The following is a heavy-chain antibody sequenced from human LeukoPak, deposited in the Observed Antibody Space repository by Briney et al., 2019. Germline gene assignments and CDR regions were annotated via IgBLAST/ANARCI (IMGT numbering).Heavy chain of an antibody. CDR1: GYTFTSYY. CDR2: INPSGGST. D-gene: IGHD6-19*01. J-gene: IGHJ6*02. CDR3: ARDGVAHSSGWLVGALTYYYYGMDV. V-gene: IGHV1-46*01. Sequence: GASVKVSCKASGYTFTSYYMHWVRQAPGQGLEWMGIINPSGGSTSYAQKFQGRVTMTRDTSTSTVYMELSSLRSEDTAVYYCARDGVAHSSGWLVGALTYYYYGMDVWGQGTTVTVSS.